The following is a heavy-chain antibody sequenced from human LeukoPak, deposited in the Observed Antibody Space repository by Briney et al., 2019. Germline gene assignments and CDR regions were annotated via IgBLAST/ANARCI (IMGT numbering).Heavy chain of an antibody. Sequence: GGSLRLSCTASGFTFSSYAMHWVRQAPGKGLEWVAVIRFDGTTKYYVDSVKGRFTISRDNSKNALYLQMNSLRAEDTAVYYCASLLHGWLRLGYFDLWGRGTLVTVSS. CDR3: ASLLHGWLRLGYFDL. V-gene: IGHV3-33*01. CDR1: GFTFSSYA. D-gene: IGHD5-12*01. J-gene: IGHJ2*01. CDR2: IRFDGTTK.